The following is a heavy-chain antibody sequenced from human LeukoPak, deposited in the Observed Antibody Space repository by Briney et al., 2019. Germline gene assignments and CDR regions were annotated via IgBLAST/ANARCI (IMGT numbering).Heavy chain of an antibody. V-gene: IGHV1-46*01. CDR1: GYTLTSYY. D-gene: IGHD3-22*01. J-gene: IGHJ4*02. Sequence: GASVKVSCKASGYTLTSYYMHWVRQAPGQGLEWMGIINPSGGSTSYAQKFKGRVTMTRDMSTSTVYMELSSLRSEDTAVYYCARGSPPGNYYDSSGYCSQSGYFDYWGQGTLVTVSS. CDR3: ARGSPPGNYYDSSGYCSQSGYFDY. CDR2: INPSGGST.